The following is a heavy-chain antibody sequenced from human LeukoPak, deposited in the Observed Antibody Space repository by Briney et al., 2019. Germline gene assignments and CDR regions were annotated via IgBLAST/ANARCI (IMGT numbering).Heavy chain of an antibody. Sequence: PGGSLRLSCAASGFTFSSYAMSWVRQAPRKGLEWVSAISGSGGSTYYADSVKGRFTISRDNSKNTLYLQMNSLRAEDTAVYYCAKDPDYCSGGSCYSFFDYWGQGTLVTVSS. J-gene: IGHJ4*02. V-gene: IGHV3-23*01. CDR3: AKDPDYCSGGSCYSFFDY. CDR1: GFTFSSYA. D-gene: IGHD2-15*01. CDR2: ISGSGGST.